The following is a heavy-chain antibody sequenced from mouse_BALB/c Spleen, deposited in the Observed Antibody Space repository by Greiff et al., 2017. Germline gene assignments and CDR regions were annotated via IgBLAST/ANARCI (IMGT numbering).Heavy chain of an antibody. V-gene: IGHV4-1*02. D-gene: IGHD1-1*01. CDR3: ASDYYGSSYYAMDY. Sequence: EVQLVESGGGLVQPGGSLKLSCAASGFDFSRYWMSWVRQAPGKGLEWIGEINPDSSTINYTPSLKDKFIISRDNAKNTLYLQMSKVRSEDTALYYCASDYYGSSYYAMDYWGQGTSVTVSS. J-gene: IGHJ4*01. CDR2: INPDSSTI. CDR1: GFDFSRYW.